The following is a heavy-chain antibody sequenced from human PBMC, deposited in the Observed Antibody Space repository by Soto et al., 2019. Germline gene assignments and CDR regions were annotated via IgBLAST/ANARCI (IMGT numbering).Heavy chain of an antibody. CDR2: ISEGGGTI. V-gene: IGHV3-48*03. D-gene: IGHD4-17*01. J-gene: IGHJ4*02. CDR1: GSTFSSYE. Sequence: RRLSCVASGSTFSSYEMNWVRQAPGKGLEWVSYISEGGGTIHYADSVKGRFTISRDNAKSSLYLQMNSLRAEDTATYYCARNKGDYEVYWGQGTLVTVSS. CDR3: ARNKGDYEVY.